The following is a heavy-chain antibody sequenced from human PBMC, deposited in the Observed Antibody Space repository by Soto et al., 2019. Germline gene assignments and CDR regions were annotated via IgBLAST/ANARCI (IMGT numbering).Heavy chain of an antibody. CDR1: GFTFSSYW. V-gene: IGHV3-7*01. CDR2: IKQDGSEK. J-gene: IGHJ6*04. Sequence: EVQLVESGGGLVQPGGSLRLSCAASGFTFSSYWMSWVRQAPGKGLEWVANIKQDGSEKYYVDSVKGRFTISRDNAKNSLYLQMNSLRAEDTAVYYCARSWSYDFWSGYSYTSPLYVWGKGTTVTVSS. D-gene: IGHD3-3*01. CDR3: ARSWSYDFWSGYSYTSPLYV.